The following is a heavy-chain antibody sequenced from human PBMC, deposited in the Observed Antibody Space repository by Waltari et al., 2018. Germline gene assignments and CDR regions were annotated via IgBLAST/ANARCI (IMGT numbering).Heavy chain of an antibody. D-gene: IGHD2-15*01. CDR2: IYHSGST. J-gene: IGHJ6*02. CDR1: GGSISSSNW. V-gene: IGHV4-4*02. Sequence: QVQLQESGPGLVKPSGTLSLTCAVSGGSISSSNWWSWVRQPPGKGLEWIGEIYHSGSTNYNPSLKSRVTISVDKSKNQFSLKLSSVTAADTAVYYCARQGGGSCYSCYYYGMDVWGQGTTVTVSS. CDR3: ARQGGGSCYSCYYYGMDV.